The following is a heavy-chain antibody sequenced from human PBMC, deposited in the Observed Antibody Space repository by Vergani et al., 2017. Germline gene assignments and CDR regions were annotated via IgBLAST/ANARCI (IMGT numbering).Heavy chain of an antibody. J-gene: IGHJ6*03. CDR2: INHSGST. CDR1: GGSFSGYY. D-gene: IGHD2-2*01. CDR3: ARGRYCSSTSCXPNTYRGYYYYMDV. V-gene: IGHV4-34*01. Sequence: QVQLQQWGAGLLKPSETLALTCAVYGGSFSGYYWSWIRQPPGKGLEWIGEINHSGSTNYNPSLKSRVTISVDTSKNQFSLKLSSVTAADTAVYYCARGRYCSSTSCXPNTYRGYYYYMDVWGKGTTVTVSS.